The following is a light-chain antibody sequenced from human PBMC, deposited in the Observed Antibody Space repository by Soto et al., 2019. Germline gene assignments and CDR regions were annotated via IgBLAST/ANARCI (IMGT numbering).Light chain of an antibody. CDR2: GVS. Sequence: LTQPHSVSRAPGKSVTIPCPGTNRDVCGYKYFSWYQQSPGKAPKLLIYGVSELPSGVPDRFSGSKSGSTASLTISGLQAEDEADYYCCSYAATYTYGFGTGTKVTVL. V-gene: IGLV2-11*02. J-gene: IGLJ1*01. CDR3: CSYAATYTYG. CDR1: NRDVCGYKY.